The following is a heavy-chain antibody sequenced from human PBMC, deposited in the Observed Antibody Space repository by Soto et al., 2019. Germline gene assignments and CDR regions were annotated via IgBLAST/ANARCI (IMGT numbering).Heavy chain of an antibody. CDR2: IWYDGSNK. D-gene: IGHD6-19*01. CDR3: AREGSNSSGWPYNWFDP. V-gene: IGHV3-33*01. CDR1: GFTFSSYG. Sequence: GGSLRLSCAASGFTFSSYGMHWVRQAPGKGLEWVAVIWYDGSNKYYAHSVKGRFTISRDNSKNTLYLQMNSLRAEDTAVYYCAREGSNSSGWPYNWFDPWGQGTLVTVAS. J-gene: IGHJ5*02.